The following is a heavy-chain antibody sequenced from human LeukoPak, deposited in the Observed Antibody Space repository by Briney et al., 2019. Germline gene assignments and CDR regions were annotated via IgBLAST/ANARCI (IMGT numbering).Heavy chain of an antibody. D-gene: IGHD3-22*01. J-gene: IGHJ4*02. V-gene: IGHV4-30-4*01. CDR2: IYYSGST. Sequence: SETLSLTCTVSGGSISSGDYYWSWIRQPPGKGLEWIGYIYYSGSTYYNPSLKSRVTISVDTSNNQFYLKLSSVTAADTAVYYCARGYYYDSSGYSGFDYWGQGTLVTVSS. CDR1: GGSISSGDYY. CDR3: ARGYYYDSSGYSGFDY.